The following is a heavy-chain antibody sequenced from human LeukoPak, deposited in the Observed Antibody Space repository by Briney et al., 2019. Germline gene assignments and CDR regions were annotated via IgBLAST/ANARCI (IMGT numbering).Heavy chain of an antibody. CDR2: ISGSGGNT. J-gene: IGHJ4*02. CDR3: TGNYYGSGSYADFDY. CDR1: GFTFSSYA. D-gene: IGHD3-10*01. V-gene: IGHV3-23*01. Sequence: GGSLRLSCAASGFTFSSYAMSWVRQAPGKGLEWVSSISGSGGNTYYADSVKGRFTISRDYSKNTLYLQMNSLRTEETAVYYCTGNYYGSGSYADFDYWGQGTLVTVSS.